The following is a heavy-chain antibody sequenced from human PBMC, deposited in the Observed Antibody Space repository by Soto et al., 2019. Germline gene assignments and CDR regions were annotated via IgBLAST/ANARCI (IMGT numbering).Heavy chain of an antibody. Sequence: QVQLVQSGAEVKNPGSSVKVSCKASGGTFKNHAINWVRQAPGQGLEWMGGLIPIFGTSNYAQKFQGRFTITADESTRTGYMELSSRRCEAAAVNDCVRAKMREPATSLRDKWVDPCGQGPQVTVSS. CDR1: GGTFKNHA. V-gene: IGHV1-69*01. J-gene: IGHJ5*02. CDR2: LIPIFGTS. CDR3: VRAKMREPATSLRDKWVDP. D-gene: IGHD3-16*01.